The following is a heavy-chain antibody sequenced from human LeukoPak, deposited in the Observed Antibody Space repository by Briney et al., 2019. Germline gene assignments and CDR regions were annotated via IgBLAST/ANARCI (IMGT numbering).Heavy chain of an antibody. CDR1: GGSFSGYY. CDR3: ARSYYGSGSYYNVLYYFDY. D-gene: IGHD3-10*01. Sequence: SETLSLTCAVYGGSFSGYYWSWIRQPPGKGLEWIGEINHSGSTNYNPSLKSRVTISVDTSKNQFSLKLSSVTAADTAVYYCARSYYGSGSYYNVLYYFDYWGQGTLVTVSS. V-gene: IGHV4-34*01. J-gene: IGHJ4*02. CDR2: INHSGST.